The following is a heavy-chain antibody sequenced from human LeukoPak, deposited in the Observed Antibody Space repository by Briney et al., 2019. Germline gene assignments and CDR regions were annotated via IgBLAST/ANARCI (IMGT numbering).Heavy chain of an antibody. CDR2: ISSGSRTF. CDR3: ALWFGECHDFDS. D-gene: IGHD3-10*01. V-gene: IGHV3-48*02. CDR1: GFTFSSYS. Sequence: GGSLRLSCAASGFTFSSYSMNWVRQTPGKGKEWVSYISSGSRTFFYADSVKGRFTISRDNARDSLYLQMNSLSDGDTAVYSCALWFGECHDFDSWGQGTMVIVSS. J-gene: IGHJ3*02.